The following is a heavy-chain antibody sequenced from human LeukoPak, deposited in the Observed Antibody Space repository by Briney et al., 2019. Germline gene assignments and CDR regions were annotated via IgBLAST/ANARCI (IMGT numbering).Heavy chain of an antibody. Sequence: GGYLRLSCAASGFTFDFSAMHWLRQAPGKGLEWVSLITKDDGSTYYADSVKGRFTISRDNSKNSLYLQMNSLRTEDTAFYYCAKDSRGAAFWGEFEYWGQGTLVIVSS. V-gene: IGHV3-43*02. D-gene: IGHD3-16*01. J-gene: IGHJ4*02. CDR2: ITKDDGST. CDR1: GFTFDFSA. CDR3: AKDSRGAAFWGEFEY.